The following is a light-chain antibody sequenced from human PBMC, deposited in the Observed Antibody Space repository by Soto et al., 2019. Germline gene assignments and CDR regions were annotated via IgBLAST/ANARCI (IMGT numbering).Light chain of an antibody. CDR2: EGT. V-gene: IGLV2-23*01. CDR3: CSCADSTDTSVV. Sequence: QSALTQPASVSGSPGQSITISCTGSSSDVGSYSLVSWYQHHPGKAPKLIIYEGTKRPSGVSYRFSASKSGNTASLTISGLQAEDEADYYCCSCADSTDTSVVFGGGTKVTVL. CDR1: SSDVGSYSL. J-gene: IGLJ2*01.